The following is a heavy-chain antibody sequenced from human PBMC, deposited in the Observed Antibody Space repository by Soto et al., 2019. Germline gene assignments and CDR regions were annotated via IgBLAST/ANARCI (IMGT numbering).Heavy chain of an antibody. J-gene: IGHJ5*02. CDR2: ICNSGTT. Sequence: SETLSLTCTVSGGSIRSYCWTWIRQPPGEGLEWIGGICNSGTTNYNPSLKSRVTISVDTSKNQFSLQLSSVTAADTALYYCASITFLGVAPPGRVWFDPWGQGTLVTVSS. CDR1: GGSIRSYC. V-gene: IGHV4-59*08. D-gene: IGHD3-3*01. CDR3: ASITFLGVAPPGRVWFDP.